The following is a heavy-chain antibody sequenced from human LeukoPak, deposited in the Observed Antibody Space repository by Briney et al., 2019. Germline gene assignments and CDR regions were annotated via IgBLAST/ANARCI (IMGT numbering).Heavy chain of an antibody. D-gene: IGHD3-3*01. Sequence: GGSLRLSCAASGFTVSSNYMSWVRQAPGKGLEWVSVIYSGGSTYYADSVKGRFTISRDNSKNTLYLQMNSLRAEDTAVYYCARGQSYYDFWSGYYTLDYWGQGTLVTVSS. J-gene: IGHJ4*02. V-gene: IGHV3-53*01. CDR2: IYSGGST. CDR1: GFTVSSNY. CDR3: ARGQSYYDFWSGYYTLDY.